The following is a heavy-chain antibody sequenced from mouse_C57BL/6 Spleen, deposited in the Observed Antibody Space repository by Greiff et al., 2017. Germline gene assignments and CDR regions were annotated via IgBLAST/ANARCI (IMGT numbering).Heavy chain of an antibody. CDR2: ISSGGSYT. J-gene: IGHJ4*01. V-gene: IGHV5-6*01. D-gene: IGHD1-1*01. CDR3: ARHRGTTVVATDYAMDY. CDR1: GFTFSSYG. Sequence: EVKLVESGGDLVKPGGSLKLSCAASGFTFSSYGMSWVRQTPDKRLEWVATISSGGSYTYYPASVKGRFTISRDNAKNTLYLQMSSLKSEDTAMYYCARHRGTTVVATDYAMDYWGQGTSVTVSS.